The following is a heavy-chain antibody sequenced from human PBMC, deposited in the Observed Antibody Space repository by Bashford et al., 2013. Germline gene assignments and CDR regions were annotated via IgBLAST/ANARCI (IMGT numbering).Heavy chain of an antibody. CDR2: IYNTWGT. Sequence: SSETLSLTCTVSADSSEWSLLLDLGPAVPQGGTGVDGFIYNTWGTKYNPSLKGRVSISVDTSKNQFSLKLSSVTAADTAIYYCARGEYCNNTDCYGYYYMDVWGKGTTVTVSS. J-gene: IGHJ6*03. CDR1: ADSSEWSLL. D-gene: IGHD2-2*01. CDR3: ARGEYCNNTDCYGYYYMDV. V-gene: IGHV4-61*01.